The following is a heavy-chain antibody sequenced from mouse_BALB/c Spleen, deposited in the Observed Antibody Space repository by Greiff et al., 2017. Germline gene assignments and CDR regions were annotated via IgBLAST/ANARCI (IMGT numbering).Heavy chain of an antibody. CDR2: INPSNGGT. CDR1: GYTFTSYY. J-gene: IGHJ3*01. V-gene: IGHV1S81*02. CDR3: TSEGDGDYPAWLAY. D-gene: IGHD2-13*01. Sequence: QVQLQQSGAELVKPGASVKLSCKASGYTFTSYYMYWVKQRPGQGLEWIGEINPSNGGTNFNEKFKSKATLTVDKSSSTAYMQLSSLTSEDSAVYYGTSEGDGDYPAWLAYWGQGTLVTVSA.